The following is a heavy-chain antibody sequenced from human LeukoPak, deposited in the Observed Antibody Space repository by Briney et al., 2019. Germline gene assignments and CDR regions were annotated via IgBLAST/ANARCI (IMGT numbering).Heavy chain of an antibody. CDR2: IKEDGSEQ. Sequence: GGSLRLSCEASGFIFNNYWMSWVRPTPGEGLEWVANIKEDGSEQYYVDSVKGRFTITRDNAKNLLYLQVNSLRAEDTAVYYCARDVSNSGWYEGTFDVWGQGTMVTVSS. CDR3: ARDVSNSGWYEGTFDV. D-gene: IGHD6-19*01. J-gene: IGHJ3*01. V-gene: IGHV3-7*03. CDR1: GFIFNNYW.